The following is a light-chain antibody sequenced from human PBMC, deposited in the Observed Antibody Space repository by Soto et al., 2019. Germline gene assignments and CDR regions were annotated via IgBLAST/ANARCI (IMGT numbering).Light chain of an antibody. Sequence: EIVLTQSPATLSLSPGERATLSCRASQSVSSDLAWYQQKPGQAPRLLIYDASNRATGIPARFSGSGSGTYFTLTISSLEPEDFEVYYCQQRSNWPPEGLTFGGGTKVEIK. CDR1: QSVSSD. CDR3: QQRSNWPPEGLT. CDR2: DAS. V-gene: IGKV3-11*01. J-gene: IGKJ4*01.